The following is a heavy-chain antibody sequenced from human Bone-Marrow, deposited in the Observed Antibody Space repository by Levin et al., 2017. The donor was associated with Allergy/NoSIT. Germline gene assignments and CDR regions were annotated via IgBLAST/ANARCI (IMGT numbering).Heavy chain of an antibody. CDR2: ITADGTKT. CDR3: ARSGGYCGRACYSGAFEH. CDR1: GFTFSHYW. J-gene: IGHJ4*02. Sequence: PRASVKVSCEGSGFTFSHYWMHWVRQTPRKGLEWVSRITADGTKTSYADSMRRRFTISRDNANNILYLEIDSLRAEDTAVYYCARSGGYCGRACYSGAFEHWGPGTPVIVSS. V-gene: IGHV3-74*01. D-gene: IGHD2-21*02.